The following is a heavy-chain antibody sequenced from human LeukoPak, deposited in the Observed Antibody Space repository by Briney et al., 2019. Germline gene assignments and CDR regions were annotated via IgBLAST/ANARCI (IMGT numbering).Heavy chain of an antibody. CDR1: GGSISSSSYY. Sequence: PSETLSLTRTVSGGSISSSSYYWGWIRQPPGKGLEWIGSIYYSGSTYYNPSLKSRVTISVHTSKNQFSLKLSSVTAADTAVYYCARLDIVATIYAFDIWGQGTMVTVSS. J-gene: IGHJ3*02. V-gene: IGHV4-39*01. CDR2: IYYSGST. D-gene: IGHD5-12*01. CDR3: ARLDIVATIYAFDI.